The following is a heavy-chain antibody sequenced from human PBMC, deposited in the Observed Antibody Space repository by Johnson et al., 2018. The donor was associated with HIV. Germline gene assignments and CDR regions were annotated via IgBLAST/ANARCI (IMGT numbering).Heavy chain of an antibody. D-gene: IGHD7-27*01. CDR1: GFTFSSYW. CDR3: ARIRPANWGVNDAFDI. J-gene: IGHJ3*02. CDR2: IKQDGSEK. Sequence: MLLVESGGGLVQPGGSLRLSCAASGFTFSSYWMSWVRQAPGKGLEWVANIKQDGSEKYYVDSVKGRLTISRDNAKNSLYLQMNSLRAEDTAVYYCARIRPANWGVNDAFDIWGQGTMVTVSS. V-gene: IGHV3-7*01.